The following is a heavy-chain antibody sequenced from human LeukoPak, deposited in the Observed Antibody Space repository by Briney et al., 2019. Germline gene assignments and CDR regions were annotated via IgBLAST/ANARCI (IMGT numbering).Heavy chain of an antibody. D-gene: IGHD6-13*01. CDR2: INQNGGEK. Sequence: GGSLRFSCAVSGFIFSVYWMNWVRQAPGKGLEWVASINQNGGEKSYVDSVKGRFTISRDNPKNSLYLQMSSLRAEDTAVYYCARDGTAAGLYFDLWGQGSLVTVSS. CDR1: GFIFSVYW. V-gene: IGHV3-7*01. CDR3: ARDGTAAGLYFDL. J-gene: IGHJ4*01.